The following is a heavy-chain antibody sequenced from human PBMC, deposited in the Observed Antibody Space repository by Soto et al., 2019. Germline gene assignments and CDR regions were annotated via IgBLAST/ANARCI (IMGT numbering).Heavy chain of an antibody. CDR1: GFTFSSYA. Sequence: EVQVLESGGGLVQPGGSLRISCAASGFTFSSYAMSWVRQAPGKGLEWVSSISGSGGGTYYADSVKGRFTFSRDNSKNTLDLQMNSLRAEDTAVYYCAKFGMATTKRSPPYYIDYWGQGALVTVSS. J-gene: IGHJ4*02. V-gene: IGHV3-23*01. CDR3: AKFGMATTKRSPPYYIDY. CDR2: ISGSGGGT. D-gene: IGHD1-1*01.